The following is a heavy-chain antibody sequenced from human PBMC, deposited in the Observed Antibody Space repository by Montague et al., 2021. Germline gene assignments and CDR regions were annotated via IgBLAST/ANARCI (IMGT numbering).Heavy chain of an antibody. CDR1: GDSVAGNRAT. V-gene: IGHV6-1*01. CDR2: TYYRSKWYQ. J-gene: IGHJ4*02. D-gene: IGHD2-2*02. CDR3: ARVIFDCSSPSCYT. Sequence: CAISGDSVAGNRATWSWVKQSPARGLERLVGTYYRSKWYQEYAESVKSRITINPDASKNQFSLQLNSVTPEDTAVYYCARVIFDCSSPSCYTWGQGTLVTV.